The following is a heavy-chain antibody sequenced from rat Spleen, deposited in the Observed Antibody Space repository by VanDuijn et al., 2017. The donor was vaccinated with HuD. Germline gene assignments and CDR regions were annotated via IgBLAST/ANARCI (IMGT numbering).Heavy chain of an antibody. J-gene: IGHJ3*01. CDR2: ISIGGYNT. D-gene: IGHD4-3*01. CDR3: AKGLRGTGAY. CDR1: GFTFSNSY. V-gene: IGHV5-25*01. Sequence: EVQLVESGGGLVQPGRSLKLSCAASGFTFSNSYMAWVRQAPTKGLEWVASISIGGYNTYYRDSVKGRFTISRDNAENTVYLQMNSLRCEDTATYYCAKGLRGTGAYWGQGTLVTVSS.